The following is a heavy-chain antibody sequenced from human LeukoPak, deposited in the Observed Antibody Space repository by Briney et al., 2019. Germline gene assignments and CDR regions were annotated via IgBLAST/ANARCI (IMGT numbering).Heavy chain of an antibody. CDR3: ARANPYGQQLVPDY. J-gene: IGHJ4*02. V-gene: IGHV1-69*04. D-gene: IGHD6-13*01. Sequence: GASVNVSCKASGYTFTGYYMHWVRQAPGQGLEWMGRIIPILGIANYAQKFQGRVTITADKSTSTAYMELSSLRSEDTAVYYCARANPYGQQLVPDYWGQGTLVTVSS. CDR2: IIPILGIA. CDR1: GYTFTGYY.